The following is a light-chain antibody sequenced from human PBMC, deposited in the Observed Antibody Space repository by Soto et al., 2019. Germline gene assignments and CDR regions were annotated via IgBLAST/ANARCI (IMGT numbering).Light chain of an antibody. V-gene: IGLV2-14*01. CDR2: DVS. J-gene: IGLJ2*01. Sequence: QSALTQPASVSGSPGQSITISCTGTSSDVGGYNYVSWYQQHPGKAPKLMIYDVSNRPSGVSNRFSGSKSGNTASLTISGLQAEDEADDYCSSYTGGSSYVVFGGGTKLTVL. CDR3: SSYTGGSSYVV. CDR1: SSDVGGYNY.